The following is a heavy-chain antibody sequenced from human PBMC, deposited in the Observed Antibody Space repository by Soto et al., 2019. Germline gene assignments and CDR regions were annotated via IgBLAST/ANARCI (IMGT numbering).Heavy chain of an antibody. V-gene: IGHV3-23*01. CDR3: ARDGKH. J-gene: IGHJ1*01. Sequence: GESLKISCAASGFIFSDCGMTWVRQAPGKGLEWVSTIHYSGSYTHYSDSVKGRFTVSRDNSRNILYLQLNSLRAEDTAVYYCARDGKHWGQGTLVTVSS. CDR1: GFIFSDCG. CDR2: IHYSGSYT.